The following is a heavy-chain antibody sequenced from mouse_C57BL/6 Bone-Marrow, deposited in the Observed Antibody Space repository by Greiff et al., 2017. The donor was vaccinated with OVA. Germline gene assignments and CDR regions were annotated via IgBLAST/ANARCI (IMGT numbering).Heavy chain of an antibody. Sequence: EVKVVESGGDLVKPGGSLKLSCAASGFTFSSYGMSWVRQTPDKRLEWVATISSGGSYTYYPDSVKGRFTISRDNAKNTLYLQMSSLKSEDTAMYYCARIYYDYAWFAYWGQGTLVTVSA. J-gene: IGHJ3*01. CDR1: GFTFSSYG. D-gene: IGHD2-4*01. CDR2: ISSGGSYT. CDR3: ARIYYDYAWFAY. V-gene: IGHV5-6*01.